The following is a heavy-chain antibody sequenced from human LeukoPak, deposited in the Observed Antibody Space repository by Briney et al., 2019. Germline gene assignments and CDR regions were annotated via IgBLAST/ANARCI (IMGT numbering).Heavy chain of an antibody. V-gene: IGHV3-21*01. J-gene: IGHJ3*02. CDR3: ARDWEYYYGSGSYFRWAFDI. CDR2: ISSSSSYI. Sequence: GRSLRLSCAASGFTFSSYAMHWVRQAPGKGLEWVSSISSSSSYIYYADSVKGRFTISRDNAKNSLYLQMNSLRAEDTAVYYCARDWEYYYGSGSYFRWAFDIWGQGTMVTVSS. CDR1: GFTFSSYA. D-gene: IGHD3-10*01.